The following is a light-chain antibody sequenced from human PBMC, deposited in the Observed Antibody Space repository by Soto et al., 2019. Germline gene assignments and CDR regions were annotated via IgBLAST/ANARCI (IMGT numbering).Light chain of an antibody. Sequence: QSALTQPRSVSVSPGQSVPISCTGTSSEVGGYNYVSWYQQHPGKAPNLMIYDVSKRPSGVPDRFSGSKSGNTASLTISGLQAEDEADYYCCSYAGSYTWVFGGGTKVTVL. CDR3: CSYAGSYTWV. CDR2: DVS. J-gene: IGLJ3*02. V-gene: IGLV2-11*01. CDR1: SSEVGGYNY.